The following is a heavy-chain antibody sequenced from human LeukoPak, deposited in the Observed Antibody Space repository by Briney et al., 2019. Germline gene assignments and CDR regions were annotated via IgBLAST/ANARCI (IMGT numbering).Heavy chain of an antibody. CDR3: ARARGYSYGLVY. D-gene: IGHD5-18*01. J-gene: IGHJ4*02. V-gene: IGHV4-34*01. Sequence: GSLRLSCVASGFTLSSHNINWVRQAPGKGLEWIGEINHSGSTNYNPSLKSRVTISADTSKNQFSLKLSSVTAADTAVYYCARARGYSYGLVYWGQGTLVTVSS. CDR1: GFTLSSHN. CDR2: INHSGST.